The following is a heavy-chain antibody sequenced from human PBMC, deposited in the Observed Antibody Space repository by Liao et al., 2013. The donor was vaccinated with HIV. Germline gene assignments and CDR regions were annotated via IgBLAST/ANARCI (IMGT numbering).Heavy chain of an antibody. CDR2: IYHSGST. V-gene: IGHV4-30-2*01. Sequence: QVQLQESGPGLVKPSQTLSLTCTVSGGSISSGGYSWSWIRQPPGKGLEWIGYIYHSGSTYYNPSLKSRVTISVDRSKNQVSLKLSSVTAADTAVYYCARAYGGTLDYWAREPWSPSPQ. CDR3: ARAYGGTLDY. D-gene: IGHD4-23*01. CDR1: GGSISSGGYS. J-gene: IGHJ4*02.